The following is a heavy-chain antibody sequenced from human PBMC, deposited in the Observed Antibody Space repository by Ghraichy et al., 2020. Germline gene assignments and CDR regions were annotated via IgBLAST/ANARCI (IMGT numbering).Heavy chain of an antibody. D-gene: IGHD6-13*01. J-gene: IGHJ6*02. CDR2: INHSGST. CDR3: ARVPKTKTGYSSSSYYYYGMDV. V-gene: IGHV4-34*01. Sequence: SETLSLTCAVYGGSFSGYYWSWIRQPPGKGLEWIGEINHSGSTNYNPSLKSRVTISVDTSKNQFSLKLSSVTAADTAVYYCARVPKTKTGYSSSSYYYYGMDVWGQGTTVTVSS. CDR1: GGSFSGYY.